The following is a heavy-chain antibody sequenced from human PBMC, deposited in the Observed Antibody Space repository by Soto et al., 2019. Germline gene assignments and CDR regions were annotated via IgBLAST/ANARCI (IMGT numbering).Heavy chain of an antibody. CDR2: IIPIIRVT. CDR3: ARETLGAKEAAD. J-gene: IGHJ4*02. D-gene: IGHD2-15*01. Sequence: QVQLVQSGAEVKRPGSSVKVSCESSGDTFNSYLISWVRQAPGQGLEWMGGIIPIIRVTHYAQKFQGRVTITALSLTCTAYMELTNLGFEQTAFYYCARETLGAKEAADGGQGTLVTVSS. CDR1: GDTFNSYL. V-gene: IGHV1-69*17.